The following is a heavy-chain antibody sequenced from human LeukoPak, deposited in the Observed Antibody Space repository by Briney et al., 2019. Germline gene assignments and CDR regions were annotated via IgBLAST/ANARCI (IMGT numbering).Heavy chain of an antibody. J-gene: IGHJ4*02. D-gene: IGHD1-26*01. V-gene: IGHV3-48*01. CDR1: GFTFSSYS. CDR2: ISSLSTTI. CDR3: ARSAGGGSYWAFDY. Sequence: GGSLRLSCADPGFTFSSYSMNWVRQAPGKGLEWVSYISSLSTTIYYADSVKGRFTISRDNAKNSLYLQMNFLRAEDTAVYYCARSAGGGSYWAFDYWGQGTLVTVSS.